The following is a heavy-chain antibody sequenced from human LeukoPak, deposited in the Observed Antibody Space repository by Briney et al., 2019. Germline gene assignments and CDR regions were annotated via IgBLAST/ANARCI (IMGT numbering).Heavy chain of an antibody. J-gene: IGHJ4*02. D-gene: IGHD6-19*01. CDR1: GGSISSGSYY. V-gene: IGHV4-61*02. CDR3: ARSQPYSSGWYPQGY. CDR2: IYTSGST. Sequence: SETLSLTCTVSGGSISSGSYYWSWIRQPAGKGLEWIGRIYTSGSTNYNPSLKSRVTISVDTSKNQFSLKLSSVTAADTAVYYCARSQPYSSGWYPQGYWGQGTLVTVSS.